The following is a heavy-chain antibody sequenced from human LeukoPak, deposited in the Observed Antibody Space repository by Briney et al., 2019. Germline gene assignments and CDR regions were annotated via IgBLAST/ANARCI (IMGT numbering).Heavy chain of an antibody. CDR1: GFTFSDHY. Sequence: PGGSLRLSCAASGFTFSDHYMDWVRQAPGKGLEWVGRTRNKANSYTTEYAASVKGRFTTSRDDSKNSLYLQMNSLKTEDTAVYYCTTGPKAVLISPAYWGQGTLVTVSS. CDR3: TTGPKAVLISPAY. V-gene: IGHV3-72*01. D-gene: IGHD3-22*01. CDR2: TRNKANSYTT. J-gene: IGHJ4*02.